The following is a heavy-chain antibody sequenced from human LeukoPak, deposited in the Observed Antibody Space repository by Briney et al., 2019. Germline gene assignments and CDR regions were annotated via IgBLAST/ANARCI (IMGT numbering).Heavy chain of an antibody. CDR1: GFTFSSSW. Sequence: GGSLRLSCAASGFTFSSSWMSWVRQPPGKGLEWVANIKQDGSEKYYVDSVKGRFTISRDNAKNSLYLQMNSLRAEDTAVYYCASYNWNWVLDAFDIWGQGTMVTVSS. V-gene: IGHV3-7*01. D-gene: IGHD1-7*01. CDR2: IKQDGSEK. CDR3: ASYNWNWVLDAFDI. J-gene: IGHJ3*02.